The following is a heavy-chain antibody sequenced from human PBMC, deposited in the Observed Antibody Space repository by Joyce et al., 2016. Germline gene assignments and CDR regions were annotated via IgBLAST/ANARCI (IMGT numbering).Heavy chain of an antibody. Sequence: QLQLQESGPGLVKPSETLSLTCIVSGGSISSSNYYWGWIRQPPGKGLEWIGNIYYSGSSYYNPYLKSRVTISVDTSKNQVSLKLISVTAADTAVYYCARQSSGWYTHFQHWGQGTLVTVSS. CDR1: GGSISSSNYY. CDR3: ARQSSGWYTHFQH. D-gene: IGHD6-19*01. J-gene: IGHJ1*01. CDR2: IYYSGSS. V-gene: IGHV4-39*01.